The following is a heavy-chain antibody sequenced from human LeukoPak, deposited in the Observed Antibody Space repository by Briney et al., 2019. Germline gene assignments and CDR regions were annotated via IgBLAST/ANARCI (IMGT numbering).Heavy chain of an antibody. D-gene: IGHD3-9*01. Sequence: PSETLSLTCAVYGGSFSGYYWSWIRQPPGKGLEWIGEINHSGSTNYNPSLKSRVTISVDTSKNQFSLKLSSVTAADTAVYYCARRLVDWLPDYWGQGTLVTVSS. J-gene: IGHJ4*02. CDR2: INHSGST. CDR3: ARRLVDWLPDY. V-gene: IGHV4-34*01. CDR1: GGSFSGYY.